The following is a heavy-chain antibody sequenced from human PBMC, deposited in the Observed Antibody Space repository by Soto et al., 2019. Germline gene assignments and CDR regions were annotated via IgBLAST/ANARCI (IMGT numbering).Heavy chain of an antibody. D-gene: IGHD3-10*01. J-gene: IGHJ6*02. CDR2: INDGNGNT. V-gene: IGHV1-3*01. CDR3: ARVRISGLGYGMDV. CDR1: GYTFTSYA. Sequence: QVQLVQSGAEVKKPGASVTVSCRASGYTFTSYAMHWVRQAPGQRLEWMGWINDGNGNTKYSQKFQGRVTITRDTSASTAYMELSSLRSEDTAVYYCARVRISGLGYGMDVWGQGTTVTVSS.